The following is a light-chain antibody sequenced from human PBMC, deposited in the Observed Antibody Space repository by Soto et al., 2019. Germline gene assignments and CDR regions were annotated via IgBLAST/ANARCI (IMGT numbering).Light chain of an antibody. Sequence: DIQMTQSPSSLSASVGDRVTITCRASQSISTYVNWYQQRPGKAPKLLVYTASSLQSGVPSRFGGSGSGTDFTLTISSLQPEDFATYYCQQSYTTPLFGPGTKVDIK. J-gene: IGKJ3*01. CDR2: TAS. V-gene: IGKV1-39*01. CDR1: QSISTY. CDR3: QQSYTTPL.